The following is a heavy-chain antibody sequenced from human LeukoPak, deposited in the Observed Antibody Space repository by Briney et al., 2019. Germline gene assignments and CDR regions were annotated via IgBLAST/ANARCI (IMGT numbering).Heavy chain of an antibody. CDR1: GGSIDSNS. J-gene: IGHJ5*02. V-gene: IGHV4-59*01. Sequence: PSETLSPTCTVSGGSIDSNSWTWIRQPPGKGLEWIGYIYYSGTTNYNPSLKSRVTMSVDMSMNQFSLKLSSVTAADTAVYYCVRRSSSWNNWFDPWGQGTVITVSA. CDR2: IYYSGTT. D-gene: IGHD6-13*01. CDR3: VRRSSSWNNWFDP.